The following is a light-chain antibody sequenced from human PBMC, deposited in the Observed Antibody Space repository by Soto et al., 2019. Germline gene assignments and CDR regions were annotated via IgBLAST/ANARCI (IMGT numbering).Light chain of an antibody. CDR3: AAWDDSLSGREVV. CDR1: SSNIGSNY. CDR2: RNN. V-gene: IGLV1-47*01. Sequence: QSVLTQPPSASGTPGQRVTISCSGSSSNIGSNYVYWYQQLPGTAPKLLISRNNQRPSGVPDRFSGSKSGTSASLAISGLRSEDEADYYCAAWDDSLSGREVVFGGGTKLTVL. J-gene: IGLJ2*01.